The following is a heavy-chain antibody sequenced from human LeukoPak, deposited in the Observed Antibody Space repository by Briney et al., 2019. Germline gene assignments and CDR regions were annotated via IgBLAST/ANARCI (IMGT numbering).Heavy chain of an antibody. CDR2: INTNTGNP. CDR3: ARAPYSSSWYKVVKTKKYFDY. J-gene: IGHJ4*02. Sequence: ASVKVSCKASGYTFTGYYMHWVRQAPGQGLEWMGWINTNTGNPTYAQGFTGRFVFSLDTSVSTAYLQISSLKAEDTAVYYCARAPYSSSWYKVVKTKKYFDYWGQGTLVTVSS. D-gene: IGHD6-13*01. V-gene: IGHV7-4-1*02. CDR1: GYTFTGYY.